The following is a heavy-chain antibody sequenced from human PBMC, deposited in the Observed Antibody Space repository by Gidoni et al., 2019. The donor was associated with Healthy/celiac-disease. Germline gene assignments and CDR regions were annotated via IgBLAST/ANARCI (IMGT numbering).Heavy chain of an antibody. V-gene: IGHV5-10-1*03. CDR3: HEGYDSSGYYQADAFDI. CDR2: IDPSDSYT. D-gene: IGHD3-22*01. J-gene: IGHJ3*02. Sequence: EVQLVQSGAEVKKPGESLRISCKGSGYSFTSYWISWVRQMPGKGLEWMGRIDPSDSYTNYSPSFQGHVTISADKSISTAYLQWSSLKASDTAMYYCHEGYDSSGYYQADAFDIWGQGTMVTVSS. CDR1: GYSFTSYW.